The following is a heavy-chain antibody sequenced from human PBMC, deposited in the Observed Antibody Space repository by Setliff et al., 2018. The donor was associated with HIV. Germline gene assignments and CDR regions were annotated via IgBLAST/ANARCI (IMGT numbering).Heavy chain of an antibody. CDR3: ARDGMAVAADGFDI. J-gene: IGHJ3*02. D-gene: IGHD6-19*01. CDR2: VNSDGNWT. Sequence: PGGSLRLSCTAPGFNFMFFAMSWVRQAPGKGLEWVSRVNSDGNWTTYADSVKARFTISRDNAQNTLYLQMNSLRSEDTAVYFCARDGMAVAADGFDIWGQGTMVTVSS. V-gene: IGHV3-74*03. CDR1: GFNFMFFA.